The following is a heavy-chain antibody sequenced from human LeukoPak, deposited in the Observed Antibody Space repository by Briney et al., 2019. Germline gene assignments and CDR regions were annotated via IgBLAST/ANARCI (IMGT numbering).Heavy chain of an antibody. D-gene: IGHD2-2*01. J-gene: IGHJ4*02. V-gene: IGHV4-34*01. CDR2: INRRASP. Sequence: LEWIGDINRRASPNYNPSLKSPVTISLHTSKNQLSLRLASVTAADTAIYYCASAMYRLFDYWGQGSLVIVSS. CDR3: ASAMYRLFDY.